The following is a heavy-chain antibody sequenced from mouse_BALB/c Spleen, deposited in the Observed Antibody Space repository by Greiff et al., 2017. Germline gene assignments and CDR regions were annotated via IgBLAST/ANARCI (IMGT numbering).Heavy chain of an antibody. CDR2: INPYNDGT. V-gene: IGHV1-14*01. CDR3: ARGGNPYYYAMDY. J-gene: IGHJ4*01. Sequence: VQLKQSGPELVKPGASVKMSCKASGYTFTSYVMHWVKQKPGQGLEWIGYINPYNDGTKYNEKFKGKATLTSDKSSSTAYMELSSLTSEDSAVYYCARGGNPYYYAMDYWGQGTSVTVSS. D-gene: IGHD2-1*01. CDR1: GYTFTSYV.